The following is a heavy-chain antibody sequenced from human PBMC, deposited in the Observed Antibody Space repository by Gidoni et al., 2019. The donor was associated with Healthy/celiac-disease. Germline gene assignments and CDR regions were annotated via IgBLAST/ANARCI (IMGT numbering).Heavy chain of an antibody. D-gene: IGHD5-12*01. CDR1: GFTFDDYA. CDR3: AKDRGPMATYFDY. CDR2: ISWNSGSI. J-gene: IGHJ4*02. Sequence: EVQLVESGGGLVQPSRSLRLSCAASGFTFDDYAMLWVRQDPGKGLEWVSGISWNSGSIGYADSVKGRFTISRDNVKNSLYLQMNSLRAEDTALYYCAKDRGPMATYFDYWGQGTLVTVSS. V-gene: IGHV3-9*01.